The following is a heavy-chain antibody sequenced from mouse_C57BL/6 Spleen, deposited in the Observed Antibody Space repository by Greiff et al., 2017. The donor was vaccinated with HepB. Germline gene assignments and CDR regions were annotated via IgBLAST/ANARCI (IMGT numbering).Heavy chain of an antibody. J-gene: IGHJ2*01. D-gene: IGHD2-5*01. Sequence: QVQLQQPGPELVKPGASVKISCKASGYSFTSYYIHWVKQRPGQGLEWIGWIYPGSGNTKYNEKFKGKATLTADTSSSTAYMQLSSLTSEDSAVYYCARSYSNWGDYFDYWGQGTTLTVSS. CDR2: IYPGSGNT. CDR1: GYSFTSYY. CDR3: ARSYSNWGDYFDY. V-gene: IGHV1-66*01.